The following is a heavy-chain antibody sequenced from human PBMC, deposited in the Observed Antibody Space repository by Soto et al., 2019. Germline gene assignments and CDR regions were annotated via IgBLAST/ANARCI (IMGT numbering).Heavy chain of an antibody. D-gene: IGHD2-2*01. Sequence: QVQLVESGGGVVQPGRSLRLSCAASGFTFSSYGMHWVRQAPGKGLEWVAVISYDGSNKYYVDSVKGRFTISRDNSKNTLYLQMNSLRAEDTAVYYCAKVRGTAAPEAFDPWGQGTLVTVSS. CDR3: AKVRGTAAPEAFDP. V-gene: IGHV3-30*18. CDR2: ISYDGSNK. CDR1: GFTFSSYG. J-gene: IGHJ5*02.